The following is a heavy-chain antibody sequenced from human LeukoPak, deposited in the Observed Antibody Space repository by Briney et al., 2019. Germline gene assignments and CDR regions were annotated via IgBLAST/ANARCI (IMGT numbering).Heavy chain of an antibody. D-gene: IGHD3-10*01. Sequence: PSETLSLTCAVYGGSFSGYYWSWIRQPPGKGLEWIGEINHSGSTNYNPSLKSRVTISVDTSENQFSLKLSSVTAADTAVYYCARGKAYYGSGSYYNEADYWGQGTLVTVSS. V-gene: IGHV4-34*01. CDR2: INHSGST. CDR1: GGSFSGYY. CDR3: ARGKAYYGSGSYYNEADY. J-gene: IGHJ4*02.